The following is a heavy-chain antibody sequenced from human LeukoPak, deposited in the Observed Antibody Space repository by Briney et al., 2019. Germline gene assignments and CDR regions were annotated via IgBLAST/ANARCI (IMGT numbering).Heavy chain of an antibody. Sequence: PGRSLRLSCAASGFTFSSYAMHWVRQAPGKGLEWVAVISYDGSNKYYADSVKGRFTISRDNSKNTLYLQMNSLRAEDTAVYYCARARPYDYVWGSYSHWGQGTLVTVSS. CDR2: ISYDGSNK. CDR1: GFTFSSYA. D-gene: IGHD3-16*01. CDR3: ARARPYDYVWGSYSH. V-gene: IGHV3-30-3*01. J-gene: IGHJ1*01.